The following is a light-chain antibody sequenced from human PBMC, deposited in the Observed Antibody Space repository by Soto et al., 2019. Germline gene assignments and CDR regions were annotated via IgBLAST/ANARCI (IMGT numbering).Light chain of an antibody. Sequence: EIVMTQSPATLFVSPGERATLSCRASQSVFGSLAWYQQKPGQAPRLLSYAASTRATGVPARFGGSGSGTEFTLTISSLQSEDFAVYYFQQYNNWPPWTCGQGTKVEIK. CDR2: AAS. CDR3: QQYNNWPPWT. V-gene: IGKV3-15*01. J-gene: IGKJ1*01. CDR1: QSVFGS.